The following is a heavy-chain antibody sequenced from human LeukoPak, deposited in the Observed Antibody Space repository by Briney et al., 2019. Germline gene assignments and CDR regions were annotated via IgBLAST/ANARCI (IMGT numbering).Heavy chain of an antibody. Sequence: HPGGSLRLSCAASGFTFSSYAMSWVRQAPGKGLEWVSAISGSGGSTYYADSVKGRFTISRDNSKNTLYLQMNSLKTEDTAVYYCTTEYCSSTSCSGGYWGQGTLVTVSS. CDR1: GFTFSSYA. V-gene: IGHV3-23*01. CDR2: ISGSGGST. D-gene: IGHD2-2*01. CDR3: TTEYCSSTSCSGGY. J-gene: IGHJ4*02.